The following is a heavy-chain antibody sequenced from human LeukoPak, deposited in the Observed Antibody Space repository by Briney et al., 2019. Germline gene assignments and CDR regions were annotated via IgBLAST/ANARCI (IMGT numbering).Heavy chain of an antibody. V-gene: IGHV3-20*04. CDR1: GFTFDDYG. J-gene: IGHJ4*02. D-gene: IGHD1-26*01. Sequence: PGGSLRLSCAASGFTFDDYGMSWVRQAPGKGLEWVSGINWNGGSTGYADSVKGRFTISRDNAKNSLYLQMNSLRAEDTAVYYCARVKSGSGSYYRYFDYWGQGTLVTVSS. CDR2: INWNGGST. CDR3: ARVKSGSGSYYRYFDY.